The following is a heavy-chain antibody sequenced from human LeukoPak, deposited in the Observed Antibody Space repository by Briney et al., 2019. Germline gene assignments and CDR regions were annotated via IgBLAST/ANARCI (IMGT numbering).Heavy chain of an antibody. CDR3: ARGGATIVDYYYYMDV. J-gene: IGHJ6*03. CDR2: IYYSGST. Sequence: SSETLSLTXTVSGGSISSGDYYWSWIRQPPGKGLEWIGYIYYSGSTYYNPSLKSRVTISVDTSKNQFSLKLSSVTAADTAVYYCARGGATIVDYYYYMDVWGKGTTVTVSS. V-gene: IGHV4-30-4*08. CDR1: GGSISSGDYY. D-gene: IGHD5-12*01.